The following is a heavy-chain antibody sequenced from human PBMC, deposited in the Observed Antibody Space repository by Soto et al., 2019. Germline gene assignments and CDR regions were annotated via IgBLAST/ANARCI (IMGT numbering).Heavy chain of an antibody. V-gene: IGHV4-59*02. Sequence: PSETLSLTCTVSGVSVSDFYWSWIRQAPGKGLESVGYMYNSVTTIYNPSLNYRATISVDTSKNQFSLSLSSVTAADTAVYYCASTLYPVLITHRCWAQLAFDYWGRGSLVTVSS. J-gene: IGHJ4*02. CDR1: GVSVSDFY. CDR3: ASTLYPVLITHRCWAQLAFDY. CDR2: MYNSVTT. D-gene: IGHD3-16*01.